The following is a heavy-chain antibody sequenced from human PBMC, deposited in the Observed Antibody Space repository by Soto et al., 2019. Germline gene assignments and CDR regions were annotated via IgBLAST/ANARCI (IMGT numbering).Heavy chain of an antibody. V-gene: IGHV3-33*01. CDR3: ARDTHYYGSGIARYYYGMDV. CDR2: IWYDGSNK. CDR1: GFTFSSYG. D-gene: IGHD3-10*01. J-gene: IGHJ6*02. Sequence: QVPLVESGGGVVQPGRSLRLSCAASGFTFSSYGMHWVRQAPGKGLEWVAVIWYDGSNKYYADSVKGRFTISRDNSKNTLYLQMNSLRAEDTAVYYCARDTHYYGSGIARYYYGMDVWGQGTTVTVSS.